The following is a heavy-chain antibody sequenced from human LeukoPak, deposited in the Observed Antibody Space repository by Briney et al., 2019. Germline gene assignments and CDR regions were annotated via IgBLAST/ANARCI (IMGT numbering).Heavy chain of an antibody. CDR1: GFTFSNAW. CDR2: IKSKTDGGTT. V-gene: IGHV3-15*01. CDR3: TTEGYYYGSGGYYTRGAFDI. Sequence: GGSLRLSCAASGFTFSNAWMSWVRQTPGKGLEWVGRIKSKTDGGTTDYAAPVKGRFTISRDDSKNTLYLQMNSLKTEDTAAYYCTTEGYYYGSGGYYTRGAFDIWGQGTMVTVSS. D-gene: IGHD3-10*01. J-gene: IGHJ3*02.